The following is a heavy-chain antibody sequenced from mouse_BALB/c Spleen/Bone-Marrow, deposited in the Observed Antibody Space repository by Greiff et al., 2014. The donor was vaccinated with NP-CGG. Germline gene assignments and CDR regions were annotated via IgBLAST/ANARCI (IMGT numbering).Heavy chain of an antibody. CDR2: IGVGGTYT. V-gene: IGHV5-6*01. Sequence: EVQLQESGGDLVKPGGSLKLSCAASGFTFSGFGMSWVRQSPDKRLEWVATIGVGGTYTYYPDSVKGRFTISRDNAKNTLYLRMNSLKSEDTAMYYCARPFTTVVATVFAYWGQGTLVTVSA. CDR1: GFTFSGFG. J-gene: IGHJ3*01. D-gene: IGHD1-1*01. CDR3: ARPFTTVVATVFAY.